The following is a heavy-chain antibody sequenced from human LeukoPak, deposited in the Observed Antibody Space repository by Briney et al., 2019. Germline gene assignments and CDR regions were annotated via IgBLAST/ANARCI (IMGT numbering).Heavy chain of an antibody. CDR2: ISSSSSYI. D-gene: IGHD1-26*01. CDR1: GFTFSSYS. J-gene: IGHJ4*02. Sequence: GGSLRLSCAASGFTFSSYSMNWVRQVPGKGLEWVSSISSSSSYIYYADSVKGRFTISRDNAKNSLYLQMNSLRAEDTAVYYCANSGSYNPFDYWGQGTLVTVSS. V-gene: IGHV3-21*01. CDR3: ANSGSYNPFDY.